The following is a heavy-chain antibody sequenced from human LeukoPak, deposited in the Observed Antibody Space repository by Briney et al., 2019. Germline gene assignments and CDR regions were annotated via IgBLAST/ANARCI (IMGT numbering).Heavy chain of an antibody. J-gene: IGHJ6*04. V-gene: IGHV3-30*03. Sequence: GGSLRLSCAASGFTFSSYGMHWVRQAPGKGLEWVAVISYDGSNKYYADSVKGRFTISRDNSKNTLYLQMNSLRAEDTAVYYCARGYYDILTGYYFYYYGMDVWGKGTTVTVSS. CDR2: ISYDGSNK. CDR1: GFTFSSYG. D-gene: IGHD3-9*01. CDR3: ARGYYDILTGYYFYYYGMDV.